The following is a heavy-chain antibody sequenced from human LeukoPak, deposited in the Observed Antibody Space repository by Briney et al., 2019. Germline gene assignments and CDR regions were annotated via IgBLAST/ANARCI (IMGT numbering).Heavy chain of an antibody. CDR1: GGSFSGYY. V-gene: IGHV4-34*01. CDR2: INHSGST. Sequence: SETLSLTCAVYGGSFSGYYWSWVRQPPGKGLEWIGEINHSGSTNYNPSPKSRVTISVDTSKNQFSLKLSSVTAADTPVYYCARSKVWFGSETTHHYYGMDVWGQGTTVTVSS. CDR3: ARSKVWFGSETTHHYYGMDV. D-gene: IGHD3-10*01. J-gene: IGHJ6*02.